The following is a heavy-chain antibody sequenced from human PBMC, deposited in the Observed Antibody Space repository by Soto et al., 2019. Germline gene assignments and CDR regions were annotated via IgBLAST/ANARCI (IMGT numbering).Heavy chain of an antibody. CDR3: TMDDVHCSGGRCYSVPMDV. D-gene: IGHD2-15*01. V-gene: IGHV3-66*01. CDR2: IKSGSST. CDR1: GFTFSSFS. J-gene: IGHJ6*03. Sequence: GSLRLSCAASGFTFSSFSMNWVRQAPGKGLEWVSHIKSGSSTSYAGSVKSRFTISRDNSENTLFLQMNSLRVEDTSVYYCTMDDVHCSGGRCYSVPMDVWGKGTTVTVSS.